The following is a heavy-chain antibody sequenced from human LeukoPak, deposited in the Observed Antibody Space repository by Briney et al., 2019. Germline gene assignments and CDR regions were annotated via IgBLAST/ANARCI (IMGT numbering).Heavy chain of an antibody. D-gene: IGHD5-12*01. V-gene: IGHV3-21*04. CDR3: AKEEGIVATIKPHDY. CDR2: ISSSSSYT. CDR1: GFTFSSYS. Sequence: PGGSLRLSCAASGFTFSSYSMNWVRQAPGKGLGWVSSISSSSSYTYYADSVKGRFTISRDNSKNTLYLQMNSLRAEDTAVYYCAKEEGIVATIKPHDYWGQGTLVTVSS. J-gene: IGHJ4*02.